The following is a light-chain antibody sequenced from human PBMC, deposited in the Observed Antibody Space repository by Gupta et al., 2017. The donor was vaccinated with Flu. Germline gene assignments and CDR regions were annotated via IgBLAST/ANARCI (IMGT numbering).Light chain of an antibody. CDR1: QSVLYSSNNKNY. Sequence: CLGERATINCKSSQSVLYSSNNKNYLAWYQQKPGQPPKLLIYWASTRESGVPDRFSGSGSGTDFTLTISILHAEDVAVYYCQQYDSTPYTFGQGTKLEIK. V-gene: IGKV4-1*01. CDR3: QQYDSTPYT. J-gene: IGKJ2*01. CDR2: WAS.